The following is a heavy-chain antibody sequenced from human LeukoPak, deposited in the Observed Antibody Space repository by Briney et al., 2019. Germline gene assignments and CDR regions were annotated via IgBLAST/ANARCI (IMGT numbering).Heavy chain of an antibody. D-gene: IGHD3-10*01. CDR3: AKPNGYGLVDT. CDR2: IYTTGRT. CDR1: GGSISNYF. Sequence: PSETLSLTCTVSGGSISNYFWSWIRQPAGKGLEWIGRIYTTGRTDYNPSLKSRITISLDTSRNQFSLKLNSVTAADTAVYYCAKPNGYGLVDTWGQGTMVTVSS. V-gene: IGHV4-4*07. J-gene: IGHJ3*01.